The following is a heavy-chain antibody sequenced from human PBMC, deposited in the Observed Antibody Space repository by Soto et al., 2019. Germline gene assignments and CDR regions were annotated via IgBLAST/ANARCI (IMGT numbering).Heavy chain of an antibody. V-gene: IGHV3-48*03. D-gene: IGHD6-6*01. Sequence: EVQLVESGGGLVQPGGSLRLSCAASGFTFSSYEMNWVRQAPGKGLEWVSYISSSGSNIYYADSVKGRFTISRDNANNSLYLQMNSLRAEDTAVYYCAGEYSSSGALDYWGQGTLVTVSS. CDR1: GFTFSSYE. J-gene: IGHJ4*02. CDR2: ISSSGSNI. CDR3: AGEYSSSGALDY.